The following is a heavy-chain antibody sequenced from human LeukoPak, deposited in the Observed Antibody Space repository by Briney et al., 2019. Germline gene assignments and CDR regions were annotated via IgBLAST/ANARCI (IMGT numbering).Heavy chain of an antibody. CDR1: GYIFTGYY. CDR3: ARSRGSPANDAFDI. Sequence: GASVKVSCKASGYIFTGYYMHWVRQAPGQGLEWMGWINPNSGGTNYAQKFQGRVTMARDTSISTAYMELSRLRSDDTAVYYCARSRGSPANDAFDIWGQGTMVTVSS. J-gene: IGHJ3*02. V-gene: IGHV1-2*02. CDR2: INPNSGGT.